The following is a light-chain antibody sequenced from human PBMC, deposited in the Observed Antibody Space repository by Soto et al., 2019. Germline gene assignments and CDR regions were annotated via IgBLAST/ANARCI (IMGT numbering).Light chain of an antibody. J-gene: IGKJ1*01. V-gene: IGKV3-20*01. CDR3: QQYGSSPSWT. Sequence: EIVLTQSPGTLSLSPGERATLSCRATQSVISRFLAWYQQKPGQAPRLLIYGASSRATGIPDRFSGSGSGTDFTLTISRLEPEDFAVFYCQQYGSSPSWTFGQGTKVEIK. CDR1: QSVISRF. CDR2: GAS.